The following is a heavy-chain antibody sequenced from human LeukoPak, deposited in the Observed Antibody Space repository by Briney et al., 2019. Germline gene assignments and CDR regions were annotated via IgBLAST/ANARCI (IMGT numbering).Heavy chain of an antibody. CDR1: GGSFSGYY. CDR3: ARGSSGYF. V-gene: IGHV4-34*01. Sequence: SETLSLTCAVYGGSFSGYYWSWIRQPPGKGLEWIEEINHSGSTNYNPSLKSRVTISVDTSKNQFSLKLSSVTAADTAVYYCARGSSGYFWGQGTLVTVSS. D-gene: IGHD3-22*01. J-gene: IGHJ4*02. CDR2: INHSGST.